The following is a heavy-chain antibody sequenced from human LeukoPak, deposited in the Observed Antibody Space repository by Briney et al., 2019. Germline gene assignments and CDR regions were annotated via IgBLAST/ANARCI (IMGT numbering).Heavy chain of an antibody. CDR3: ARDLSLGMPGGFDF. Sequence: PRRSLSPALVAAGFTYRRNSKNSVGHAPGKRLEWVSTISSGSDYIYHADSVRGRFTISRDNARNSLYLQMNSLRAEDTAVYYCARDLSLGMPGGFDFWGQGILVTVSS. CDR1: GFTYRRNS. V-gene: IGHV3-21*06. D-gene: IGHD2-2*01. CDR2: ISSGSDYI. J-gene: IGHJ4*02.